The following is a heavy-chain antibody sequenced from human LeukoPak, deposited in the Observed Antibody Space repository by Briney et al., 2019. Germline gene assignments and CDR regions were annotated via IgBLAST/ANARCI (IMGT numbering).Heavy chain of an antibody. J-gene: IGHJ3*02. D-gene: IGHD5-12*01. CDR3: ARTRIYWYAFDI. CDR2: ISGSGGST. Sequence: GSLRLSCAASGFTFSSYAMSWVRQAPGKGLEWVSAISGSGGSTYYADSVKGRFTISRDNAKNSLYLQMNSLRAEDTAVYYCARTRIYWYAFDIWGQGTMVTVSS. V-gene: IGHV3-23*01. CDR1: GFTFSSYA.